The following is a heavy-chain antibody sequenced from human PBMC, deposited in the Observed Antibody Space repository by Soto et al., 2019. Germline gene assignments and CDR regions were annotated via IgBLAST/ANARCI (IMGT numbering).Heavy chain of an antibody. V-gene: IGHV3-23*01. D-gene: IGHD3-10*01. CDR3: AKYASGSGSYYSPFDY. CDR2: ISGSGGST. Sequence: GGSLRLSCAASGFTFSSYAMSWVRQAPGKGLEWVSAISGSGGSTYYADSVKGRFTISRDNSKNTLYLQMNSLRAEDTAVYYCAKYASGSGSYYSPFDYWGQGTLVTVSS. J-gene: IGHJ4*02. CDR1: GFTFSSYA.